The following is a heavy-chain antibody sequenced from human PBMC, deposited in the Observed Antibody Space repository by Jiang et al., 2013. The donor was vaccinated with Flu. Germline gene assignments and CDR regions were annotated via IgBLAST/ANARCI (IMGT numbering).Heavy chain of an antibody. J-gene: IGHJ6*02. D-gene: IGHD3-10*01. V-gene: IGHV3-33*08. CDR3: ARMTMVRGLIIDYSNGMDV. CDR2: IWYDGTNK. CDR1: GFTFSRYG. Sequence: VQLVESGGGVVQPGQSLRLSCAASGFTFSRYGMHWVRQAPGKGLEWVAAIWYDGTNKYYADSVKGRFTISRDNSKNTLYVEMYSLRAEDTAVYYCARMTMVRGLIIDYSNGMDVWGQGTTVTVAS.